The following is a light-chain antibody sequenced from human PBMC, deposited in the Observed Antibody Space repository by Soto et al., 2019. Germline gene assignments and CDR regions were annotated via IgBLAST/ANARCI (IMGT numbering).Light chain of an antibody. V-gene: IGLV2-14*03. Sequence: QSALTQPPSVSGSPGPSITISCTGTSSDVGGFNFVSWYQHYPAQAPKLMIYDVSNRRSGVSNLFSGSKSGNTASLTISGLKAEDEAYYYCSSVTTSTTYVFGTGTKLTVL. CDR1: SSDVGGFNF. CDR3: SSVTTSTTYV. J-gene: IGLJ1*01. CDR2: DVS.